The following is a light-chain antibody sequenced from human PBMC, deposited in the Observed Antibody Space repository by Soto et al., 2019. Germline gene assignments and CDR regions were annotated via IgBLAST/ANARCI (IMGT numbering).Light chain of an antibody. J-gene: IGLJ3*02. CDR1: STDIGTYNS. CDR3: CSYTTTYTLV. V-gene: IGLV2-14*01. CDR2: EVI. Sequence: SALTQPASVSGSPGRSIPISCTGTSTDIGTYNSVSWYQHHPGKAPKLLIFEVIDRPSGVSDRFSGSKSGNTASLTISSLQFEDEADYYCCSYTTTYTLVFGGGTKVTVL.